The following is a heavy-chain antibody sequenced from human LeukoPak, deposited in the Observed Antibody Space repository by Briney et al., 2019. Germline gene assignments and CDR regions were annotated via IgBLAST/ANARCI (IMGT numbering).Heavy chain of an antibody. CDR2: IYYSGST. J-gene: IGHJ4*02. Sequence: SETLSLTCTVSGGSISSGGYYWSWIRQHPGKGLEWIGYIYYSGSTYYNPSLKSRVTISVDTSKNQFSLKLSSVTAADTAVYYCARLYSSGWTPTFDYWGQGTLVTVSS. V-gene: IGHV4-31*03. CDR1: GGSISSGGYY. D-gene: IGHD6-19*01. CDR3: ARLYSSGWTPTFDY.